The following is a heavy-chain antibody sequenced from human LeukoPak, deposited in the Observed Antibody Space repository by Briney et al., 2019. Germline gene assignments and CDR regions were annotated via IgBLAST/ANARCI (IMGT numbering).Heavy chain of an antibody. CDR3: ANRIAVAGTVY. CDR1: GFTFSSYA. CDR2: ISGSGGST. D-gene: IGHD6-19*01. J-gene: IGHJ4*02. Sequence: GGSLRLSCAASGFTFSSYAMSWVRQAPGKGLEWVSAISGSGGSTYYADSVKGRFTISRDNSKNTLYLQMNSLRAEDTAVYYCANRIAVAGTVYWGQGTLVTVSS. V-gene: IGHV3-23*01.